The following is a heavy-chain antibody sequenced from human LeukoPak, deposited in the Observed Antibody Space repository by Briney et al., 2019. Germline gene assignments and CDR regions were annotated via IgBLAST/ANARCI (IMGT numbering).Heavy chain of an antibody. D-gene: IGHD2-15*01. CDR1: GFTFSSYS. Sequence: PGGSLRLSCAASGFTFSSYSMNWVRQAPGKGLEWVSYISSSSSTIYYADSVKGRFTISRDNAKNSLYLQMNSLRAEDTAVYYCARESVGYCSGGSCYPYYYYGMDVWGQGTTVTVSS. CDR3: ARESVGYCSGGSCYPYYYYGMDV. J-gene: IGHJ6*02. CDR2: ISSSSSTI. V-gene: IGHV3-48*04.